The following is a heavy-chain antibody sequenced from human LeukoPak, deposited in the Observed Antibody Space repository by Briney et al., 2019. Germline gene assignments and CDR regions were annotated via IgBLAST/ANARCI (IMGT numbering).Heavy chain of an antibody. V-gene: IGHV3-30*18. D-gene: IGHD3-3*01. CDR3: AKSPSWRSRIFRFDC. CDR1: GCSLSSYG. CDR2: ISYDGSKN. Sequence: PGGSLSLSWAASGCSLSSYGMHWVRQPPGPGQEWVGVISYDGSKNYYANAVHVRFTIIRGDTQNTLSLQMNSLGTEDTAVYYFAKSPSWRSRIFRFDCWGQVVLVTVSS. J-gene: IGHJ4*02.